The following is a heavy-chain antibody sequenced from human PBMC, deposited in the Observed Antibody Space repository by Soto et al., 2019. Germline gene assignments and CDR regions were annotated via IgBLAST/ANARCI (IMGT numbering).Heavy chain of an antibody. V-gene: IGHV4-59*08. J-gene: IGHJ4*02. CDR3: ARQRRWLQYDYFDY. D-gene: IGHD5-12*01. Sequence: ASETLSLTCTVSGGPISSYYWSWIRQPPWKGLEWIGCIYYSLSTYYNPSLKSQVTISVDTSKNQFSLKLSSVTAADTAMYYCARQRRWLQYDYFDYWGQGTLVTVSS. CDR2: IYYSLST. CDR1: GGPISSYY.